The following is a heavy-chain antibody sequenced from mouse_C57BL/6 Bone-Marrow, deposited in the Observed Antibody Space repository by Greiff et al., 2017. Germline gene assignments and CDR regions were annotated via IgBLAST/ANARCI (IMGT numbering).Heavy chain of an antibody. CDR3: ARRITTNDYFDY. CDR1: GYTFTSYW. D-gene: IGHD1-1*01. CDR2: IYPSDSET. J-gene: IGHJ2*01. Sequence: QVQLQQPGAELVRPGSSVKLSCKASGYTFTSYWMDWVKQRPGQGLEWIGNIYPSDSETHYNQKFKDKATLTVDKSSSTAYMQLSSLTSEDSAVYYCARRITTNDYFDYWCQGTTLTVSS. V-gene: IGHV1-61*01.